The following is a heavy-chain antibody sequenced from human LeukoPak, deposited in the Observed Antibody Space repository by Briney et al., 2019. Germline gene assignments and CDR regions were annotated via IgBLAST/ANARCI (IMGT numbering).Heavy chain of an antibody. CDR2: INPSGGST. J-gene: IGHJ5*02. Sequence: ASVKVSCKASGYTFTSYYMHWVRQAPGQGLEWMGIINPSGGSTSYAQKFQGRVTMTRDMSTSTVYMELSSLRSEDTAVYYCARDLPQGYYGSGSYFGQYNWFDPWGQGTLVTVSS. CDR3: ARDLPQGYYGSGSYFGQYNWFDP. D-gene: IGHD3-10*01. V-gene: IGHV1-46*01. CDR1: GYTFTSYY.